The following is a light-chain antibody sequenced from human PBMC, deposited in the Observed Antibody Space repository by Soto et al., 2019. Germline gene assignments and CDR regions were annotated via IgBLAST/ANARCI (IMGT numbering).Light chain of an antibody. CDR2: DAS. V-gene: IGKV3-11*01. CDR1: QSVSSY. Sequence: EIVLTQSPATLSLSPGERATLSCRASQSVSSYLAWYQQKPGQAPRLLIYDASNRATGIPARFSGSGSGTDFTLTISSLEREDFAVYYCQLRSNWLFTFGPGTKVDIK. CDR3: QLRSNWLFT. J-gene: IGKJ3*01.